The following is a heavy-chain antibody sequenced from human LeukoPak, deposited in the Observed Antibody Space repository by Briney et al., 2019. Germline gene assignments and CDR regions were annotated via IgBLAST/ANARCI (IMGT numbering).Heavy chain of an antibody. J-gene: IGHJ4*02. CDR2: INPNSGGT. CDR1: GYTFTGYY. Sequence: GASVKVSCKASGYTFTGYYVHWVRQAPGQGLEWMGRINPNSGGTNYAQKFQGRVTMTRDTSISTAYMELSRLRSDDTAVYYCARLGPSSRIAAAVLYYFDYWGRGTLVTVSS. V-gene: IGHV1-2*06. CDR3: ARLGPSSRIAAAVLYYFDY. D-gene: IGHD6-13*01.